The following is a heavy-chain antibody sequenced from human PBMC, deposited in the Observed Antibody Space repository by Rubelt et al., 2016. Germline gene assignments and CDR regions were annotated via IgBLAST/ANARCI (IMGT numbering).Heavy chain of an antibody. CDR1: GYTLTELS. V-gene: IGHV1-24*01. CDR2: FDTEGGET. Sequence: QVQLVQSGAGVKKPGASVKVSCKVSGYTLTELSMHWVRQAPGKGLEWMGGFDTEGGETIYAQKCQGRVTMTEDTSTATAYMELSSLRSEDTAVYYWATDIGSGWYYFDYWGQGTLVTVSS. J-gene: IGHJ4*02. CDR3: ATDIGSGWYYFDY. D-gene: IGHD6-19*01.